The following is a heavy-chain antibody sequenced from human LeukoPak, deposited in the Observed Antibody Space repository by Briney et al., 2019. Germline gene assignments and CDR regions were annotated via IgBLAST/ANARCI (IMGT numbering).Heavy chain of an antibody. CDR3: ARQRPYYSGSGSYRAFDI. J-gene: IGHJ3*02. D-gene: IGHD3-10*01. Sequence: PGESLKISCKGSGYSFTSDWIGWVRQMPGKGLEWMGVIYPGDSDTRYSPSFQGQVTISADRSISTAYLQWSSLKASDTAMYYCARQRPYYSGSGSYRAFDIWGQGTMVTVSS. CDR1: GYSFTSDW. V-gene: IGHV5-51*01. CDR2: IYPGDSDT.